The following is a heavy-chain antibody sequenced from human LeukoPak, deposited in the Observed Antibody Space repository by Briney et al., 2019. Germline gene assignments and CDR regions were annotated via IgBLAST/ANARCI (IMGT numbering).Heavy chain of an antibody. CDR2: IWYDGSNK. Sequence: GGSLRLSCAASGFTFSSYGMHWVRQAPGKGLEWVAVIWYDGSNKYYADSVRGRFTTSRDNSKNTLYLQMNSLRAEDSALYYCARGGRGSAAVVAPRSFDIWGQGTMVTVS. CDR3: ARGGRGSAAVVAPRSFDI. CDR1: GFTFSSYG. J-gene: IGHJ3*02. D-gene: IGHD3-22*01. V-gene: IGHV3-33*01.